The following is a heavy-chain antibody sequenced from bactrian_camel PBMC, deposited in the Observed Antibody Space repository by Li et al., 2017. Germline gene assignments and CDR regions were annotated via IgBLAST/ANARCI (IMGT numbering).Heavy chain of an antibody. CDR1: GFTFRTYS. Sequence: HVQLVEFGGGFLPPRGSLRLSCEASGFTFRTYSVRWVRQAPGGGLEWVSTDGSVVTYADSVKGRFTVSADTAKNTVYLDLTNLEPEDTAMYYCAADRARTGGSCSLVSGLYDYSGHGTQV. J-gene: IGHJ4*01. CDR3: AADRARTGGSCSLVSGLYDY. V-gene: IGHV3-2*01. CDR2: DGSVVT. D-gene: IGHD5*01.